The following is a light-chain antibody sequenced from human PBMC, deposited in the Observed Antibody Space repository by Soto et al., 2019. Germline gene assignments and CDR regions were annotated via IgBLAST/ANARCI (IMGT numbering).Light chain of an antibody. V-gene: IGKV3-20*01. J-gene: IGKJ2*01. CDR3: HQYADSPYT. CDR1: QSVRSGS. Sequence: EIVLTQSPGTLSSSPGEGATLSCRASQSVRSGSLAWYQQKPGQAPRLLIFGASSRATDIPDRFSGSGSGTDFTLPITRVDTEDFAVYYCHQYADSPYTFGQGTKLEI. CDR2: GAS.